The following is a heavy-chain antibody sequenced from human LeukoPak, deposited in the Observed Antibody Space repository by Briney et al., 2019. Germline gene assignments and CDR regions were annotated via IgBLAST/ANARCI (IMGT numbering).Heavy chain of an antibody. Sequence: SVKVSCKASGGTFSSYAISWVRQAPGQGLEWMGGIIPIFGTANYAQKFQGRVTITADESTSTAYMELSSLRSDDTAVYYCARELSSSWYEGDYWGQGTLVTVSS. CDR3: ARELSSSWYEGDY. J-gene: IGHJ4*02. D-gene: IGHD6-13*01. CDR2: IIPIFGTA. CDR1: GGTFSSYA. V-gene: IGHV1-69*01.